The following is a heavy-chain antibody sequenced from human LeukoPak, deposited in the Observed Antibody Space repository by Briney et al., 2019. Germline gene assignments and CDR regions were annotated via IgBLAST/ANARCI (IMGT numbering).Heavy chain of an antibody. J-gene: IGHJ4*02. CDR1: GYSISSGYF. CDR3: AREEFPTVVPSYYFDY. D-gene: IGHD4-23*01. Sequence: SETLSLTCTVSGYSISSGYFWGWIRQPPGKGLEWIGSIYHSGSTSYNPSLKSRLTISVDTSKNQFSLKLNFVTAADTAMYYCAREEFPTVVPSYYFDYWGQGTLVTVSS. V-gene: IGHV4-38-2*02. CDR2: IYHSGST.